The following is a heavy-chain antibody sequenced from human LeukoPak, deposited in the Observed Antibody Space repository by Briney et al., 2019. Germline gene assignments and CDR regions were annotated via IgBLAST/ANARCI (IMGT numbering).Heavy chain of an antibody. J-gene: IGHJ6*02. CDR2: ISGDGSST. CDR3: ASLLTPYHGSGGGGMDV. Sequence: GGSLRLSCAASGFTFSTHWMYWVRQALVNELVWVSRISGDGSSTSYADSVKGRFTISRDNAKDTLYLQMTSLRVEDTAVYSCASLLTPYHGSGGGGMDVWGQGTTVTVSS. V-gene: IGHV3-74*01. D-gene: IGHD3-10*01. CDR1: GFTFSTHW.